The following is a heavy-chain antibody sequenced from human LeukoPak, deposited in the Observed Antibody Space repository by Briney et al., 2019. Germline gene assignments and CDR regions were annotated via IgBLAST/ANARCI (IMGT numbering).Heavy chain of an antibody. D-gene: IGHD6-6*01. CDR2: IIPIFGTA. V-gene: IGHV1-69*05. J-gene: IGHJ4*02. Sequence: SVKVSCKASVGTFSSYAIIWVRQAPGQGLEWMGRIIPIFGTANYAQKFQGRVTITTDESTSTAYMELSSLRSEDTAVYYCARDAGYSSSSPFDYWGQGTLVTVCS. CDR1: VGTFSSYA. CDR3: ARDAGYSSSSPFDY.